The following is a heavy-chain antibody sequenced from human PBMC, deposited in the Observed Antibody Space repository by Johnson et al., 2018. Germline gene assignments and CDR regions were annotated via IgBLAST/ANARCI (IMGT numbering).Heavy chain of an antibody. Sequence: QLVQSGGGLVQPGRALRLSCAASGFTFDDSAMHWVRQPPGKGLEWASAISGSGGSTYYADSVKGRFTISRDNSKNTLYLQMNSLRAEDTAVYYCAKDEYPGYAFDIWGQGTMVTVSS. CDR3: AKDEYPGYAFDI. CDR1: GFTFDDSA. D-gene: IGHD2-2*01. J-gene: IGHJ3*02. CDR2: ISGSGGST. V-gene: IGHV3-23*04.